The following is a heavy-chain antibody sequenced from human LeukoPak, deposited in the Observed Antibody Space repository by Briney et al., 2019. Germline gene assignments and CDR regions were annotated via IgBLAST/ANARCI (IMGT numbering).Heavy chain of an antibody. CDR3: ARDLLMATISVLEDY. Sequence: PGGSLRLSCAASGFTFSSYNMNWVRQAPGKGLEWVSSISSNSNYIYYADSVKGRFTISRDNAKNSLYLQMNSLRAEDTAVYYCARDLLMATISVLEDYWGQGTLVTVSS. V-gene: IGHV3-21*01. D-gene: IGHD5-24*01. J-gene: IGHJ4*02. CDR2: ISSNSNYI. CDR1: GFTFSSYN.